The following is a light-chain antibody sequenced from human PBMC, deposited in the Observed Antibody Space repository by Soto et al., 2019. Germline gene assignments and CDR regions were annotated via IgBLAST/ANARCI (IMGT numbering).Light chain of an antibody. CDR3: QQSYSRPLT. V-gene: IGKV1-39*01. CDR1: QGISTY. CDR2: AAS. J-gene: IGKJ4*01. Sequence: DIQVTQSPVSLSASVGDRVTITCRTSQGISTYLSWYQQKAGDAPRLLISAASDLENGVPSRFSGSGSGADFTLTINSLRPEDFATYYCQQSYSRPLTFGGGTKVEVK.